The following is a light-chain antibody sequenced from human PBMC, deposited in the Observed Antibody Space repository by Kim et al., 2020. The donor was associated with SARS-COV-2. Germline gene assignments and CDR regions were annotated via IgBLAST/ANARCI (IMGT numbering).Light chain of an antibody. CDR2: QDS. V-gene: IGLV3-1*01. J-gene: IGLJ3*02. Sequence: VSQGQTASITCSGDKLGDKYACWYQQKPGQSPVLVIYQDSKRPSGIPERFSGSNSGNTATLTISGTQAMDEADYYCQAWDSSTGVFGGGTKLTVL. CDR3: QAWDSSTGV. CDR1: KLGDKY.